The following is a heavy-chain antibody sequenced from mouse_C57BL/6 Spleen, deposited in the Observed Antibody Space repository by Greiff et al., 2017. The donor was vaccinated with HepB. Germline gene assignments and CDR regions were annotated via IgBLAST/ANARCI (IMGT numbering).Heavy chain of an antibody. CDR3: ARHEDYGSSYGWFAY. CDR2: INSDGGST. CDR1: EYEFPSHD. J-gene: IGHJ3*01. V-gene: IGHV5-2*01. Sequence: EVKVVESGGGLVQPGESLKLSCESNEYEFPSHDMSWVRKTPEKRLELVAAINSDGGSTYYPDTMERRFIISRDNTKKTLYLQMSSLRSEDTALYYCARHEDYGSSYGWFAYWGQGTLVTVSA. D-gene: IGHD1-1*01.